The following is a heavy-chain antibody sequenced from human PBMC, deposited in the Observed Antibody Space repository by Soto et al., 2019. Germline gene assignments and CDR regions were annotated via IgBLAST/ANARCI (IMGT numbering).Heavy chain of an antibody. Sequence: QVQLQESGPGLVKPSGTLSLTCAVSGGSISSSNWWSWVRQPPGKGLEWIGEIYHSGSTNYNPSLKSRVTISVDKSKNQFALKLSSVTAADTAVYYCTTREYCSGGSCFNWFDPWGQGTLFTVSS. D-gene: IGHD2-15*01. CDR3: TTREYCSGGSCFNWFDP. CDR1: GGSISSSNW. J-gene: IGHJ5*02. V-gene: IGHV4-4*02. CDR2: IYHSGST.